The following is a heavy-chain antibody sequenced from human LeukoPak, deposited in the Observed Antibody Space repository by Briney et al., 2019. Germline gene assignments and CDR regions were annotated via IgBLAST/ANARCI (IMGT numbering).Heavy chain of an antibody. V-gene: IGHV3-7*01. D-gene: IGHD6-13*01. CDR2: IDQGRSVR. CDR1: GFSFSTDW. Sequence: RRSLRLSCAASGFSFSTDWVSSVRHTPGQGLKFVANIDQGRSVRNYMDSLKGRCTISRDNAKKSLYLEINSLRADDTAVYYCARDPESSSFDLWGRGALVTVSS. CDR3: ARDPESSSFDL. J-gene: IGHJ4*02.